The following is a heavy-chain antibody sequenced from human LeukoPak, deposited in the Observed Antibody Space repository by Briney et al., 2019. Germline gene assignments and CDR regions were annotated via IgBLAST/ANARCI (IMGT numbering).Heavy chain of an antibody. Sequence: SDTLSLTCTVSGGSLSGHFWSWFRRPPGKGLENIGYTHSSGSTNYNPSYKSRVTVSLEMSKNQFSLSLSSVTAADTAVYYCARDPGDTDWYNFDFWGQGILVTVSS. CDR3: ARDPGDTDWYNFDF. V-gene: IGHV4-59*11. J-gene: IGHJ4*02. CDR2: THSSGST. D-gene: IGHD3-9*01. CDR1: GGSLSGHF.